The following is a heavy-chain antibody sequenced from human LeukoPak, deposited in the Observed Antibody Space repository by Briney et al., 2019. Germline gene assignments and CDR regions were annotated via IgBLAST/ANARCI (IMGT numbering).Heavy chain of an antibody. Sequence: GGSLRLSCTASGFTFGDYAMSWFRQAPGKGLEWVSSISSSSSYIYYADSVKGRFTISRDNAKNSLYLQMNSLRAEDTAVYYCARDGYCSGGSCFYYYYYYMDVWGKGTTVTVSS. J-gene: IGHJ6*03. CDR3: ARDGYCSGGSCFYYYYYYMDV. V-gene: IGHV3-21*01. CDR2: ISSSSSYI. CDR1: GFTFGDYA. D-gene: IGHD2-15*01.